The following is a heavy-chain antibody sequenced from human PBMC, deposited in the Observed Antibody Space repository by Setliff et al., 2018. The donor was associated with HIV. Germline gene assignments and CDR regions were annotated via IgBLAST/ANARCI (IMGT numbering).Heavy chain of an antibody. J-gene: IGHJ4*02. Sequence: ASVKVSCKASGYTFTNYYIHWVRQAPGQGLEWMGIMHPGGGSTTYALNFQDRLTMTRDTSTSTVYMELSSLKSEDTAVYYCVRPNQHQLSSFEYWGQGTLVTVSS. CDR1: GYTFTNYY. CDR3: VRPNQHQLSSFEY. D-gene: IGHD6-13*01. CDR2: MHPGGGST. V-gene: IGHV1-46*01.